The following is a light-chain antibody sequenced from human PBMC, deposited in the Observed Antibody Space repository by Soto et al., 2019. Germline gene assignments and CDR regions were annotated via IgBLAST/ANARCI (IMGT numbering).Light chain of an antibody. Sequence: DIQMTQSPSSLSASVGDRVTITCRASQGISHFLAWYQQKPGKVPKLLIYAASILQSGVPPRFSGSGSGTDFTLTISSLQPEDVATYYCQQYDNLPIAFGQGTRLEI. CDR2: AAS. V-gene: IGKV1-27*01. J-gene: IGKJ5*01. CDR1: QGISHF. CDR3: QQYDNLPIA.